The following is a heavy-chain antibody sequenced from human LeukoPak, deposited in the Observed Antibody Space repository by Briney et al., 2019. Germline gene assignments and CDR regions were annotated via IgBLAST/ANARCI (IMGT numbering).Heavy chain of an antibody. Sequence: GASVKVSCKAVGDTFSSYAISWVRQAPGQGLEWMGGIIPIFGTANYAQKFQGRVTITTDESTSTAYMELSSLRSEDTAVYYCARADIVVPLGLRYYYYYMDVWGKGTTVTVSS. CDR1: GDTFSSYA. V-gene: IGHV1-69*05. J-gene: IGHJ6*03. CDR3: ARADIVVPLGLRYYYYYMDV. CDR2: IIPIFGTA. D-gene: IGHD2-15*01.